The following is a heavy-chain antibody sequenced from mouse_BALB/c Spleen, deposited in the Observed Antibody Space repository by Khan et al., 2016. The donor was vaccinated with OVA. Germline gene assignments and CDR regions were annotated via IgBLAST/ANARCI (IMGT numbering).Heavy chain of an antibody. CDR2: IWCDGNT. CDR3: ANIYYGYAWFSY. J-gene: IGHJ3*01. D-gene: IGHD2-2*01. CDR1: GFSLTSYG. V-gene: IGHV2-3*01. Sequence: QVQLKESGPGLVAPSQSLSITCTVSGFSLTSYGVSWVRQPPGKGLEWLGVIWCDGNTNYHSALISRLSISKDNSKSQVFLKLTSLQTDDTATYYCANIYYGYAWFSYWGQGTLVTVSA.